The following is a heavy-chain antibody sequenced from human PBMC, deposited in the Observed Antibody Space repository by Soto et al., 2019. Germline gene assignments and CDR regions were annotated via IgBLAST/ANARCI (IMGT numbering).Heavy chain of an antibody. CDR2: ISSSSSYI. Sequence: EVQLVESGGGLVKPGGSLRLSCAASGFTFSSYSMNWVRQAPGKGLEWVSSISSSSSYIYYADSVKGRFTISRDNAKNSLYLQMNSLRAEDTAVYYCARGVPCDYGDYVDYWGQGTLVTVSS. D-gene: IGHD4-17*01. CDR1: GFTFSSYS. V-gene: IGHV3-21*01. CDR3: ARGVPCDYGDYVDY. J-gene: IGHJ4*02.